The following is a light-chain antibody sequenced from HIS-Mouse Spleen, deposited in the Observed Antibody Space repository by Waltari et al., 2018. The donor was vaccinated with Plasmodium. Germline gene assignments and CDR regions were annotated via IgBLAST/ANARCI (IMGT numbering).Light chain of an antibody. Sequence: EIVLTQSPATLSFSPGERATLSCRASQSVSSYLAWYQQKPGQAPRLLIYDASNRATGIPARFSGSGSGTDFTLTISSLEPEDFAVYYCQQRSNSFGGGTKVEIK. CDR1: QSVSSY. CDR2: DAS. V-gene: IGKV3-11*01. J-gene: IGKJ4*01. CDR3: QQRSNS.